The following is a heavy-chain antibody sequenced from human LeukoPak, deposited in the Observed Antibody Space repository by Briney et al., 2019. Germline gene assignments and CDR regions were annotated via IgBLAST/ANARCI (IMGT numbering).Heavy chain of an antibody. J-gene: IGHJ4*02. CDR2: ISAYNGNT. D-gene: IGHD3-9*01. Sequence: SVNVSCKASGYTFTSYGISWVRQAPGQGLEWMGWISAYNGNTNYAQKLQGRVTMNTDTSTSTASRELRSLRPHDTAVYYCARGLEDLKTYYDILTCQPEPTPLDYWGQGTQVTVSS. V-gene: IGHV1-18*01. CDR1: GYTFTSYG. CDR3: ARGLEDLKTYYDILTCQPEPTPLDY.